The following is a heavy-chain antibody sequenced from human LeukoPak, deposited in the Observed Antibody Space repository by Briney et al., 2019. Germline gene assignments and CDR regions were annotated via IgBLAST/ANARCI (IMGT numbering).Heavy chain of an antibody. V-gene: IGHV4-4*02. D-gene: IGHD6-19*01. CDR3: ARGGTAVAGLDS. J-gene: IGHJ4*02. CDR1: GGSISSNW. Sequence: SGTLSLTCAVSGGSISSNWWSWVRQPPGKGLEWIGEIYHGGSTNYNPSLKSRVTISVDKSKNQFSLKLTSVPAADTAVYYCARGGTAVAGLDSWGQGTLVTVSS. CDR2: IYHGGST.